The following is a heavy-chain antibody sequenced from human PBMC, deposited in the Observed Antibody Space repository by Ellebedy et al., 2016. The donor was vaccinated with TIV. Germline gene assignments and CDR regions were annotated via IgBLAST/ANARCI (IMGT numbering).Heavy chain of an antibody. CDR2: ISWNSGSI. J-gene: IGHJ5*02. CDR1: GFTFDDYA. V-gene: IGHV3-9*01. Sequence: GGSLRLSCAASGFTFDDYAMHWVRQAPGKGLEWASGISWNSGSIGYADSVKGRFTISRDNAKNSLYLQMNSLRAEDTALYYCAKADSGSFVKHVSWFDPWGQGTLVTVSS. D-gene: IGHD1-26*01. CDR3: AKADSGSFVKHVSWFDP.